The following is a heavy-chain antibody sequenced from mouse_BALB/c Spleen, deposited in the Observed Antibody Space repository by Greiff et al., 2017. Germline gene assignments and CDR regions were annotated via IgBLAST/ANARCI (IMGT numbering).Heavy chain of an antibody. Sequence: VKLVESGPGLVAPSQSLSITCTASGFSLTSYGVSWVRQHPGKGLEWLGVIWGAGSTNYHSALINRLSISKDNSKSQVFLKLYSLQYDDTATYYCAKLGSYYYAMDYWGQGTSVTVSS. D-gene: IGHD4-1*01. J-gene: IGHJ4*01. CDR3: AKLGSYYYAMDY. CDR1: GFSLTSYG. V-gene: IGHV2-3*01. CDR2: IWGAGST.